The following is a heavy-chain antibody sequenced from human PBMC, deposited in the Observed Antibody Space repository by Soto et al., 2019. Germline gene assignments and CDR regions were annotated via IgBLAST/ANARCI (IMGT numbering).Heavy chain of an antibody. CDR3: ARRGKKSDSSGYYFDY. D-gene: IGHD3-22*01. V-gene: IGHV3-21*01. Sequence: GGSLRLSCAASGFTFSSYSMNWVRQAPGKGLEWVSSISSSSSYIYYADSVKGRFTISRDNAKNSLYLQMNSLRAEDAAVYYCARRGKKSDSSGYYFDYWGQGTLVTVSS. CDR2: ISSSSSYI. CDR1: GFTFSSYS. J-gene: IGHJ4*02.